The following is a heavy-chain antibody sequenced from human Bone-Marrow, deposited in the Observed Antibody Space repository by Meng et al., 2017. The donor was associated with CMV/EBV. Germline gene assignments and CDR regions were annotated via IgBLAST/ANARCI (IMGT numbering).Heavy chain of an antibody. D-gene: IGHD6-6*01. Sequence: QVQLVQSGAEVKKPGASVKVSCKASGYIFTSYYIHWVRQAPGQRLQWMGCINAGNGNAEYSQKFRDRVTISRDTSATTAYMELSSLASEDTAIYYCARGGRPIFAYWGLGTLVTVSS. CDR3: ARGGRPIFAY. V-gene: IGHV1-3*01. CDR1: GYIFTSYY. J-gene: IGHJ4*02. CDR2: INAGNGNA.